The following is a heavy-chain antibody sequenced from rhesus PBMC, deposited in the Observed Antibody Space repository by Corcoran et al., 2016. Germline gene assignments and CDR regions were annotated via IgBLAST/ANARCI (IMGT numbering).Heavy chain of an antibody. Sequence: QLQLQESGPGLVKPSENLSLTCAVSGGSISSNYWSLIRQPPGTGLGWIGRTSGSGGSTDYNPSLKSRVTISTDTSKNQFSLKLNSVTAADTAVYYCARDRSSDSWGQGVVVTVSS. CDR2: TSGSGGST. J-gene: IGHJ6*01. CDR1: GGSISSNY. V-gene: IGHV4-173*01. CDR3: ARDRSSDS.